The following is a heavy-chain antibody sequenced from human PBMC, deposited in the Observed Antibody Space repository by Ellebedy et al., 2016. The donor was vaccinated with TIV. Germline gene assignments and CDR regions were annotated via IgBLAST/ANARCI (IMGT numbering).Heavy chain of an antibody. CDR3: ARDLEGYCSSTSCYGNWFDP. CDR1: GYTFTSYY. J-gene: IGHJ5*02. V-gene: IGHV1-46*01. CDR2: TNPSGGST. D-gene: IGHD2-2*01. Sequence: ASVKVSCXASGYTFTSYYMHWVRQAPGQGLEWMGITNPSGGSTSYAQKFQGRVTMTRDTSTSTVYMELSSLRSEDTAVYYCARDLEGYCSSTSCYGNWFDPWGQGTLVTVSS.